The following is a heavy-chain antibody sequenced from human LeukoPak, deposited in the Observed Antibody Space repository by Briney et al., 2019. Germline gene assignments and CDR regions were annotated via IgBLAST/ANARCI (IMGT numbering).Heavy chain of an antibody. J-gene: IGHJ4*02. Sequence: GGSLRLSCAASGFTFSTYAMSWVRQAPGKGLEWVSGIRGRSGRTSYADSVKGRFTISRDNSKNTLYLQMNSLRGDDTAVYYCAKGRDSGSFNELEYWGQGTLVTVSS. D-gene: IGHD3-10*01. CDR1: GFTFSTYA. CDR2: IRGRSGRT. CDR3: AKGRDSGSFNELEY. V-gene: IGHV3-23*01.